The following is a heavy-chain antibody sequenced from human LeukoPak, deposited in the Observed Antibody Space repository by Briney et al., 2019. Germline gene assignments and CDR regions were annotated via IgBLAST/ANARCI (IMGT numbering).Heavy chain of an antibody. CDR1: GFTFSSYW. J-gene: IGHJ3*02. V-gene: IGHV3-7*01. CDR3: ARPIYSSSWDAFNI. Sequence: GGSLRLSCAASGFTFSSYWMIWVRQAPGKGLECVANINQDGSKVYYVDSVKGRFTISRDKAKKSLFLQMNSLRAEDTAVYYCARPIYSSSWDAFNIWGQGTMVTVSS. CDR2: INQDGSKV. D-gene: IGHD6-13*01.